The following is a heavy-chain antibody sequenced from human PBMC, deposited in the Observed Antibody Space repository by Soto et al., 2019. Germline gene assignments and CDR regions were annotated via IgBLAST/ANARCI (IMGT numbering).Heavy chain of an antibody. CDR3: ARAVGSGGGWAEYFQQ. CDR2: VYSAGNT. D-gene: IGHD3-10*01. Sequence: EVQLVESGGGLIQPGGSLRLSCAASGFTVSSNYMGWVRQAPGKGLEYVSVVYSAGNTYYADSVKGRFTISRDSSENTVVPQMNSLRAEDTAVYLCARAVGSGGGWAEYFQQWGQGNLVTVSS. V-gene: IGHV3-53*01. J-gene: IGHJ1*01. CDR1: GFTVSSNY.